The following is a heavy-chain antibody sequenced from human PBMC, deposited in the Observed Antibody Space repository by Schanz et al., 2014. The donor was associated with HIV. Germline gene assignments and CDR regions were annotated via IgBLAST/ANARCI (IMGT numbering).Heavy chain of an antibody. D-gene: IGHD3-10*01. V-gene: IGHV1-2*02. CDR3: ARTSFTPGASGLKRSLYGMDV. Sequence: QVQLVQSGAEVKKPGASVKVSCKASGYTFTDYYMHWVRQAPGQGLEWMGWINPKSGATKYAQRFQGRVTMTTDTSISTVYMELSSLRSEDTAIYFCARTSFTPGASGLKRSLYGMDVWGQGTTVTVS. CDR2: INPKSGAT. J-gene: IGHJ6*02. CDR1: GYTFTDYY.